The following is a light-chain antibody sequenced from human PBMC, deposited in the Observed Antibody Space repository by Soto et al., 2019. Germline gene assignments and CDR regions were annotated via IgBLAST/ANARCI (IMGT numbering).Light chain of an antibody. Sequence: SVMTQSPLSLPVTPGAPASIACGSSESLLHSNGCNYLDWYLQKPGQSPQLLIYLGSNRASGVPDGISGGGSGTDFTLKISRVEAEDVGVYYCMQALQTRTFGQGTKVDI. CDR3: MQALQTRT. J-gene: IGKJ1*01. CDR2: LGS. V-gene: IGKV2-28*01. CDR1: ESLLHSNGCNY.